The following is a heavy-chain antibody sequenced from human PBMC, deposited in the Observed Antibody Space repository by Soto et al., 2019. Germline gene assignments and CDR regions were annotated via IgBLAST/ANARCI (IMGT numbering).Heavy chain of an antibody. Sequence: GSLRLPFSASGFTLSSYAISRVRPAPGKGLGWVSAISGSGGSTYYADSVKGRFTISRDNSKNTLYLQMNSLRAEDTAVYYCAKPYDYVWGSYRPFDYWGQGTLVTVSS. CDR3: AKPYDYVWGSYRPFDY. J-gene: IGHJ4*02. V-gene: IGHV3-23*01. CDR2: ISGSGGST. CDR1: GFTLSSYA. D-gene: IGHD3-16*02.